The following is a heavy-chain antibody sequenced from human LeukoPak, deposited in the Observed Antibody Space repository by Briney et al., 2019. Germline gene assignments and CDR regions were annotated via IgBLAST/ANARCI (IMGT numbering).Heavy chain of an antibody. CDR1: GDSVSSNSAA. CDR3: ARSAVGGHNDF. Sequence: SQTLSLTCAISGDSVSSNSAASVWFRQSPSRGLEWLASTYFRSKWYYDYAVSVRSRIVISPDTSKNQFSLQLNSVTPDDTAVFFCARSAVGGHNDFWGQGTLVTVSS. J-gene: IGHJ4*02. D-gene: IGHD3-16*01. V-gene: IGHV6-1*01. CDR2: TYFRSKWYY.